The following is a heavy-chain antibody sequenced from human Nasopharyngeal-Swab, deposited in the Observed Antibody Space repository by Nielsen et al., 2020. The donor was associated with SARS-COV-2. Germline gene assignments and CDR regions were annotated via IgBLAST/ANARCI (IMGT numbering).Heavy chain of an antibody. J-gene: IGHJ4*02. CDR3: ARGYSSGWYPFDY. D-gene: IGHD6-19*01. Sequence: SETLSLTCTGSGGSISSSSYYWGWIRQPPGKGLEWIGSIYYSGSTYYNPSLKSRVTISVDTSKNQFSLKLSSVTAADTAVYYCARGYSSGWYPFDYWGQGTLVTVSS. CDR2: IYYSGST. CDR1: GGSISSSSYY. V-gene: IGHV4-39*07.